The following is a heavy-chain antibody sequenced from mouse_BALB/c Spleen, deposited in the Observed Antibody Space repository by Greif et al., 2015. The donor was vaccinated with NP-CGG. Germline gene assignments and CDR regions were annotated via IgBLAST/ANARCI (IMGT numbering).Heavy chain of an antibody. D-gene: IGHD2-3*01. Sequence: EVKVVESGGGLVQPGGSLKLSCAASGFTFSSYGMSWVRQTPDKRLELVATINSNGGSTYYPDNVKGRFTISRDNAKNTLYLQMSSLKSEDTAMYYCAREEDDGYHYAMDYWGQGTSVTVSS. CDR3: AREEDDGYHYAMDY. V-gene: IGHV5-6-3*01. CDR2: INSNGGST. J-gene: IGHJ4*01. CDR1: GFTFSSYG.